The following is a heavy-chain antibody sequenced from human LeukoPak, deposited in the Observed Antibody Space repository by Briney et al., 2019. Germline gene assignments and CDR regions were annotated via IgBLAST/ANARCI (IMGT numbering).Heavy chain of an antibody. V-gene: IGHV3-23*01. CDR3: AKDQSLAMIYYIGGFDY. CDR1: GFTFSSYA. D-gene: IGHD3-22*01. Sequence: GGSLRLSCAASGFTFSSYAMSWVRLAPWKGLEWVSAISGSGGSTYYADSVKGRFTISRGNSKNTLYLQMNSLRAEDTAVYYCAKDQSLAMIYYIGGFDYWGQGTLVTVSS. J-gene: IGHJ4*02. CDR2: ISGSGGST.